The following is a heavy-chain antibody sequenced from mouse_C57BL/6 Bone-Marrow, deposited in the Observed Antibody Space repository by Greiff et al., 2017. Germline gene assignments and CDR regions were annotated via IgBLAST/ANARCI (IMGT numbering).Heavy chain of an antibody. V-gene: IGHV5-9*01. CDR1: GFTFSSYT. J-gene: IGHJ1*03. D-gene: IGHD1-1*01. CDR3: SRQVTTVLATKYFDV. Sequence: EVQGVESGGGLVKPGGSLKLSCAASGFTFSSYTMSWIRQTPEKRLQWIAAISGGGGNTYYPDSVKGRFTISSDNDKNILYLQMSSLRSEDTALYYFSRQVTTVLATKYFDVWGTGTTVTVSS. CDR2: ISGGGGNT.